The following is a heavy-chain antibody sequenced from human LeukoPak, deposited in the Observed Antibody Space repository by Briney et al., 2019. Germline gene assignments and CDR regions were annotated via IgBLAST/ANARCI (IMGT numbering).Heavy chain of an antibody. CDR1: GGFITNYY. CDR2: IYYTGST. J-gene: IGHJ4*02. V-gene: IGHV4-59*01. D-gene: IGHD3-9*01. CDR3: ARDPLTFYFDY. Sequence: SETLSLTCTVSGGFITNYYWSWIRQPPGKGLELIGYIYYTGSTNYNPSLRSRVAMSVDTSKNQLSLKLNSVTDADTAVYYCARDPLTFYFDYWGQGILVTVSS.